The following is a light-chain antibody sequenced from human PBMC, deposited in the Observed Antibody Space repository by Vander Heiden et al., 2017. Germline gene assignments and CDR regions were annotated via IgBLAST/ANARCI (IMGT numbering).Light chain of an antibody. CDR2: LGS. CDR1: QSLLHSNGYNY. J-gene: IGKJ3*01. Sequence: DIVMTQSPVSLPVTPGETASISCRSSQSLLHSNGYNYLGWYLQKPGQSPQLLIYLGSNRASGVPDRFSGSGSGTDFTLKISRVEAEDVGVYYCMQALQTPFTFGPGTKVDIK. CDR3: MQALQTPFT. V-gene: IGKV2-28*01.